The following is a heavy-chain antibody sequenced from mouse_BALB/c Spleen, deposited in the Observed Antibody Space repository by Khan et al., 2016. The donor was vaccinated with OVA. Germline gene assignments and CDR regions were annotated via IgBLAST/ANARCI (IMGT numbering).Heavy chain of an antibody. CDR2: IRLKSDDYVT. CDR1: GFTFSNYW. V-gene: IGHV6-6*02. CDR3: WILH. Sequence: EVQLQASGGGLVQPGGSMKLSCVASGFTFSNYWMNWVRQSPGQGLEWVAEIRLKSDDYVTHYAESGKGRLTITRDDDKSSVYLQGDNLRAEDTGVDYCWILHWGQGTTLTVSS. J-gene: IGHJ2*01.